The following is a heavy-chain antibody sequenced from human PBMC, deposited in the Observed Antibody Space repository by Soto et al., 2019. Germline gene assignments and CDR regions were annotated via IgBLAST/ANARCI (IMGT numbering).Heavy chain of an antibody. Sequence: QVQLVQSGAEVKKPGASVKVSCKASGYTFTSYAMHWVRQAPGQRLEWMGWINAGNGNTKYSQKFQGRVTITRDISASTAYTELSSLRSEDTAVYYCARGDCSSTSCYVWYYYYMDVWGKGTTVTVSS. CDR3: ARGDCSSTSCYVWYYYYMDV. CDR1: GYTFTSYA. CDR2: INAGNGNT. J-gene: IGHJ6*03. V-gene: IGHV1-3*01. D-gene: IGHD2-2*01.